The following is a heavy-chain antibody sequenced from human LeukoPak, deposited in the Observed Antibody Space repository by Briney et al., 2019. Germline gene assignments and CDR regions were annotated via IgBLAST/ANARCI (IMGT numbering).Heavy chain of an antibody. CDR1: GFTFGDYA. V-gene: IGHV3-49*03. CDR3: TREEQLVVYYYYGMDV. CDR2: IRSKAYGGTT. Sequence: GGSLRLSCTASGFTFGDYAMSWFRQAPGKGLEWVGFIRSKAYGGTTEYAASVKGRFTISRDDSKSIAYLQMNSLKTEDTAVYYCTREEQLVVYYYYGMDVWGQGTTVTVSS. D-gene: IGHD6-6*01. J-gene: IGHJ6*02.